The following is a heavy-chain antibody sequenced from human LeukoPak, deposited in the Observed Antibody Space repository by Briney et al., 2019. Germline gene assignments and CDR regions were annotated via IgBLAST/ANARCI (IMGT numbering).Heavy chain of an antibody. J-gene: IGHJ4*02. CDR3: ARGTVQMGVGERFFDF. V-gene: IGHV4-59*01. D-gene: IGHD3-16*01. Sequence: SETLSLTCSVSGGSINTYYWTWIRLSPGKGLDWIGYIYYSGTTNYNPSLKSRVSMSVDTSRNQFSLRLSSVTAADTAIYYCARGTVQMGVGERFFDFWGQGTLVTVSS. CDR2: IYYSGTT. CDR1: GGSINTYY.